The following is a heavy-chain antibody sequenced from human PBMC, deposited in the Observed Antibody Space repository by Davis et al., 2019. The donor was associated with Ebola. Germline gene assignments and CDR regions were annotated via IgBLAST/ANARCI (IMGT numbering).Heavy chain of an antibody. CDR1: GFSLSNARMG. Sequence: SGPTLVKPTETLTLTCTVSGFSLSNARMGVSWIRQPPGKALEWLAHIFSNDEKSYSTSLKSRLTISKDTSKSQVVLTMTNMDPVDTATYYCARIQYSYGHPAFDYWGQGTLVTVSS. D-gene: IGHD5-18*01. CDR3: ARIQYSYGHPAFDY. V-gene: IGHV2-26*01. CDR2: IFSNDEK. J-gene: IGHJ4*02.